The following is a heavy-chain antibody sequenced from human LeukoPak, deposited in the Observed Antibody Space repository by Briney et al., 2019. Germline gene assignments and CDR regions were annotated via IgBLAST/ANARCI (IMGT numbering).Heavy chain of an antibody. CDR2: IYHSGST. V-gene: IGHV4-4*02. J-gene: IGHJ6*03. D-gene: IGHD3-10*01. CDR1: GGSISSRNW. Sequence: SETLSLTCAVSGGSISSRNWWSWVRQPPGKGLEWIGSIYHSGSTYYNPSLKSRVTISVDTSKNQFSLKLSSVTAADTAVYYCARDISYYYGSGSYSYYYMDVWGKGTTVTISS. CDR3: ARDISYYYGSGSYSYYYMDV.